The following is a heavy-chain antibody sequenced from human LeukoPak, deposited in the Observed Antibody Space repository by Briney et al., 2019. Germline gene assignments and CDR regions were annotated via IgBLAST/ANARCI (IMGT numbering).Heavy chain of an antibody. V-gene: IGHV4-34*01. CDR2: INHSGST. D-gene: IGHD5-12*01. J-gene: IGHJ5*02. Sequence: PSETLSLTCAVYGGSFSGYYWSWIRQPPGKGLEWIGEINHSGSTNYNPSLKSRVTISVDTSKNQFSLKLSSVTAADTAMYYCASKAVATSWLSPWGQGTLVTVSS. CDR3: ASKAVATSWLSP. CDR1: GGSFSGYY.